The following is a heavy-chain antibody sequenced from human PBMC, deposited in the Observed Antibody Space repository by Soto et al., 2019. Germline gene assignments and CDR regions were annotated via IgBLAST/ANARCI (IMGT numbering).Heavy chain of an antibody. CDR1: GFTFSSYA. CDR3: AKDKWDSGPFYYYYYGMDV. J-gene: IGHJ6*02. Sequence: GGSLRLSCAASGFTFSSYAMSWVRQAPGKGLEWVSAISGSGGSTYYADSVKGRFTISRDNSKNTLYLQMNSLRAEDTAVYYCAKDKWDSGPFYYYYYGMDVWGQGTTVTVSS. D-gene: IGHD5-12*01. CDR2: ISGSGGST. V-gene: IGHV3-23*01.